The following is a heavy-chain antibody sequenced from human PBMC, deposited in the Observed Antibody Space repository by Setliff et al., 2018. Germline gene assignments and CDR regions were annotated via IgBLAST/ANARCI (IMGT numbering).Heavy chain of an antibody. V-gene: IGHV4-39*07. Sequence: SETLSLTCNVSGGSIAGSTYYWGWIRQPPGKGLEWIGEISPGGSTIYNPSLRSRVTMSVDTAKNRFSLNLTSVTAADTAVYYCARGRNIAARLLDTWGQGSLVTVSS. D-gene: IGHD6-6*01. CDR1: GGSIAGSTYY. J-gene: IGHJ5*02. CDR3: ARGRNIAARLLDT. CDR2: ISPGGST.